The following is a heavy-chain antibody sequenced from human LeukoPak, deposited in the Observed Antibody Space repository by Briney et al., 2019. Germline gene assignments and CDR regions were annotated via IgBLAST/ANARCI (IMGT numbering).Heavy chain of an antibody. J-gene: IGHJ6*02. V-gene: IGHV4-4*07. CDR1: GGSISSYY. D-gene: IGHD3-10*01. CDR3: ARVGYYGSGSYEDYYYYYGMDV. Sequence: SETLSLTCTVSGGSISSYYWSWIRQPAGKGLEWIGRIYTSGSTNYNPSLKSRVTMSVDTSKNQFSLKLSSVTAADTAVYYCARVGYYGSGSYEDYYYYYGMDVWGQGTTVTVSS. CDR2: IYTSGST.